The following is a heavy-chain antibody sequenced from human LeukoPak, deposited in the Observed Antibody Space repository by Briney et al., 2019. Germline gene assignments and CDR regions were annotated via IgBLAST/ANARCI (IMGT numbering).Heavy chain of an antibody. CDR1: GGSISSYY. V-gene: IGHV4-59*01. Sequence: PSETLSLTCTVSGGSISSYYWSWIRQPPGKGLEWIGYIYYSGSTNYNPSLKRRVTRSVDTSKNHFSLKLSSATAADTAVYYCAMVDSSGWYREYYFDYWGRGTLVTVSS. J-gene: IGHJ4*02. CDR3: AMVDSSGWYREYYFDY. CDR2: IYYSGST. D-gene: IGHD6-19*01.